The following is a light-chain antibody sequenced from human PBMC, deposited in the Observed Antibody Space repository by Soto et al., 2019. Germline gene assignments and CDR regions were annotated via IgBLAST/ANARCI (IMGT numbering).Light chain of an antibody. CDR1: QSVSSSY. V-gene: IGKV3-20*01. CDR3: QQYGSPSWT. CDR2: GAS. J-gene: IGKJ1*01. Sequence: EIVLTQSPGTLSLSPGERATLSCRASQSVSSSYLAWYQQKPGQAPRLLIYGASSRATGIPDRFSGSGSGTAFTITISRLEPEDFAVYYCQQYGSPSWTFGQGTKVEIK.